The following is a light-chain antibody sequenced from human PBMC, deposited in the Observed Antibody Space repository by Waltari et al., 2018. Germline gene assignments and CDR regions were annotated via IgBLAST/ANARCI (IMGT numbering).Light chain of an antibody. V-gene: IGLV2-14*03. Sequence: QSALTQPASVSGSPGQSITISCTGSSSDVGGDDSVSWYEYHPGQAPKVIIYDVNKLPAGVSDRFSGSKSGNTASLTISGLQAEDEATFYCSSQSTNNGVIFGGGTKVTVL. CDR1: SSDVGGDDS. J-gene: IGLJ2*01. CDR2: DVN. CDR3: SSQSTNNGVI.